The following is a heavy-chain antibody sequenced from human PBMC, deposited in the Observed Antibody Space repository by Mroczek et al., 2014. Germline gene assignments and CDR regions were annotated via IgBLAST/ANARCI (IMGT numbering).Heavy chain of an antibody. CDR2: IIPIFGTA. V-gene: IGHV1-69*12. CDR1: GGTFSSYA. CDR3: ASGLNGSIPAAMGLYYYYYMDV. J-gene: IGHJ6*03. D-gene: IGHD2-2*01. Sequence: VQLVQSGAEVKKPGSSVKVSCKASGGTFSSYAISWVRQAPGQGLEWMGGIIPIFGTANYAQKFQGRVTITADESTSTAYMELSSLRSEDTAVYYCASGLNGSIPAAMGLYYYYYMDVWGKGTTVTVSS.